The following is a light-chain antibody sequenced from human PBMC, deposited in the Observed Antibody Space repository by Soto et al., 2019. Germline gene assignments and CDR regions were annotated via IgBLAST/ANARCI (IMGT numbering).Light chain of an antibody. Sequence: DIQMTQSPPTLSASVGDRVTITCRASQSIRYYLAWYQQMPGKAPKLLIYGASSLQSGVPSRFSCSGSRTEFTLTISSLQTDDFATYFCQHHNSYSHTFGQGPNVEI. J-gene: IGKJ1*01. CDR1: QSIRYY. V-gene: IGKV1-5*01. CDR2: GAS. CDR3: QHHNSYSHT.